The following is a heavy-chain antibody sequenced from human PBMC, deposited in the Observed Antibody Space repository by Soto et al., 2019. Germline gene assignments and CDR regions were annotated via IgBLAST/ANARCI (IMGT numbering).Heavy chain of an antibody. J-gene: IGHJ6*02. V-gene: IGHV3-21*01. Sequence: SGGSLRLSCAASGFTFSSYSMNWVRQAPGKGLEWVSSISSSSSYIYYADSVKGRFTISRDNAKNSLYLQMNSLRAEDTAVYYCVSYGRSSGYGAYYYGMDVWGQGTMVTVSS. CDR1: GFTFSSYS. CDR2: ISSSSSYI. D-gene: IGHD6-13*01. CDR3: VSYGRSSGYGAYYYGMDV.